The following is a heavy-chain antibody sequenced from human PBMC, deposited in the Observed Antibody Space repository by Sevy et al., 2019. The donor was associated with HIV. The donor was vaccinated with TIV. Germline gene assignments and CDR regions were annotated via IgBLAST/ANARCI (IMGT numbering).Heavy chain of an antibody. CDR2: ISYDGSNK. CDR1: GFTFSSYA. V-gene: IGHV3-30-3*01. Sequence: GGSLRLSCAASGFTFSSYAMHWVRQAPGKGLEWVAVISYDGSNKYYADSVKGRFTISRDNSKNTLYLQMNSLRAEDXXXYYCAREGHWTYSLWYSSSWYGLDVWGQGTTVTVSS. CDR3: AREGHWTYSLWYSSSWYGLDV. J-gene: IGHJ6*02. D-gene: IGHD6-13*01.